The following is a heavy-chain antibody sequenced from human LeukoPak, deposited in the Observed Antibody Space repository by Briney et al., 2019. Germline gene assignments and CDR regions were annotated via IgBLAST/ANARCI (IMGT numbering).Heavy chain of an antibody. J-gene: IGHJ3*02. CDR3: ARHDATVIERAGAFDI. CDR1: GGSISSSSYY. CDR2: IYYSGST. Sequence: KPSETLSLTCTVSGGSISSSSYYWGWIRQPPGKGLEWIGSIYYSGSTYYNPSLKSRVTISVDTSKNQFSLKLSSVTAADTAVYYCARHDATVIERAGAFDIWGQGTMVTVSS. D-gene: IGHD4-17*01. V-gene: IGHV4-39*07.